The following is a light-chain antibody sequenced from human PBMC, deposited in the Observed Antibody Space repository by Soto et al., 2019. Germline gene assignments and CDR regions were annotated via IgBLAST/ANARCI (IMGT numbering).Light chain of an antibody. CDR3: AAWDDSLNGRYV. CDR1: SSNIGSNT. CDR2: SNN. Sequence: QPVLTQPPSASGTPGQRVTISCSGSSSNIGSNTVNWYQQLPGTAPKLLIYSNNQRPSGVPDRFSGSKSGTSASLALSGLQSEDEDDYYCAAWDDSLNGRYVFGTGTKLTVL. V-gene: IGLV1-44*01. J-gene: IGLJ1*01.